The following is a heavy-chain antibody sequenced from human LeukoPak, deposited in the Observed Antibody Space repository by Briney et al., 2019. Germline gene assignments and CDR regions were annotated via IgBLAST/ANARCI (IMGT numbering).Heavy chain of an antibody. CDR1: GFTFSSYW. CDR2: IKQDGSEK. D-gene: IGHD5-24*01. CDR3: ARGGDGYNLADY. Sequence: GGSLRLSCAASGFTFSSYWMSWVRQAPGKGLEWVANIKQDGSEKYYVDSVKGRFPISRDNAKNSLYLQMNSLSAEDTAVYYCARGGDGYNLADYWGQGTLVTVSS. V-gene: IGHV3-7*01. J-gene: IGHJ4*02.